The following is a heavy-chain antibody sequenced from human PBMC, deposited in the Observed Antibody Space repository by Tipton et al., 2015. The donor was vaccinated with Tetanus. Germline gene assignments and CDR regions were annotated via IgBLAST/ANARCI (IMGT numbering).Heavy chain of an antibody. CDR2: SWYDGTDK. Sequence: SLILSCAASGFIFSSYGIHWVRQAPGKGLEWLAVSWYDGTDKYYADSVKGRFTISRGNSKNTLYLQMNSLRAEDAALYYCAREADCSGGSCFSGDFDTWGQGTQVTVSS. J-gene: IGHJ4*02. D-gene: IGHD2-15*01. CDR3: AREADCSGGSCFSGDFDT. CDR1: GFIFSSYG. V-gene: IGHV3-33*01.